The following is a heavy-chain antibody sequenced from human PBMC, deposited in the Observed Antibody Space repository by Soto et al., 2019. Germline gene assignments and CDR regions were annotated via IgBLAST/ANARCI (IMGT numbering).Heavy chain of an antibody. V-gene: IGHV4-4*07. CDR2: LSTSGRT. Sequence: SETLSLTCTVSGDSFGNFYWSWIRQPAGKGLESIGRLSTSGRTSYSPSLQSRVTMSLDTSKNRFSLRLTSVSAADTAVYFCARGLGRYFDLWGRGTLVTVSS. D-gene: IGHD3-16*01. CDR1: GDSFGNFY. CDR3: ARGLGRYFDL. J-gene: IGHJ2*01.